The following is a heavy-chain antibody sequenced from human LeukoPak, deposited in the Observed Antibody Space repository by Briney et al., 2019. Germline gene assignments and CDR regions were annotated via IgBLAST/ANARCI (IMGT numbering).Heavy chain of an antibody. V-gene: IGHV3-48*03. CDR1: GFTFSTYA. D-gene: IGHD3-22*01. CDR3: ARDGEYYDSSGYYQKDFDY. J-gene: IGHJ4*02. Sequence: GGSLRLSCAASGFTFSTYAMNWVRQAPGKGLEWVSYISSSGSTIYYADSVKGRFTISRDNAKNSLYLQMNSLRAEDTAVYYCARDGEYYDSSGYYQKDFDYWGQGTLVTVSS. CDR2: ISSSGSTI.